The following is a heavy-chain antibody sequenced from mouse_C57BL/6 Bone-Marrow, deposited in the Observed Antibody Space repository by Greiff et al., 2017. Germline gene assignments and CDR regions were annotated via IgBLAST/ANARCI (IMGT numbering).Heavy chain of an antibody. Sequence: EVQLQESGPGLVKPSHSLSLSCSVTGYSITSGYYWNWIRQFPGNKLEWMGYISYDGSTNYNPSLKNRISITRDPSKNPFFLPLTSVTTEDTATYYWASVGNDYYDWVGVAYWGQGTLVTGSA. CDR2: ISYDGST. CDR1: GYSITSGYY. J-gene: IGHJ3*01. CDR3: ASVGNDYYDWVGVAY. D-gene: IGHD1-1*01. V-gene: IGHV3-6*01.